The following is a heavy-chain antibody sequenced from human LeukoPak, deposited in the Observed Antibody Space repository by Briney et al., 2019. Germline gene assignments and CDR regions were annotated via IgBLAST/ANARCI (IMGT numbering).Heavy chain of an antibody. D-gene: IGHD5-12*01. J-gene: IGHJ4*02. V-gene: IGHV4-59*01. CDR3: ARGGVEIVATRYFDS. Sequence: SETLSLTCTVSGGSISSYYWSWIRQPPGKGLEWIGYIYYSGSTNYNPSLKSRVTISVDTSKNQFSLKLSSVTAADTAVYYCARGGVEIVATRYFDSWGQGTLVTVSS. CDR1: GGSISSYY. CDR2: IYYSGST.